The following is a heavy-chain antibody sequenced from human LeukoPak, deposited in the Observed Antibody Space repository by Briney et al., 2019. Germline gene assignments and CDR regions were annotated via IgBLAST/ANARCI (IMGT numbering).Heavy chain of an antibody. CDR1: GFTFISCW. CDR2: IKSDGSGT. CDR3: ARGNYYGMDV. Sequence: GGSLRLSRAASGFTFISCWMHWVRQAPGKGLVWVSRIKSDGSGTTYADSVKGRFTISRDNAKNTLYLEMNSLRAEDTAVYYCARGNYYGMDVWGQGTTVTVSS. V-gene: IGHV3-74*01. J-gene: IGHJ6*02.